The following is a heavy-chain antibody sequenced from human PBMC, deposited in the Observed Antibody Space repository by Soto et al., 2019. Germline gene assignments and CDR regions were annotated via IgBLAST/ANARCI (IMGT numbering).Heavy chain of an antibody. CDR2: ITRDSAYI. Sequence: EVQLMESGGGLVKPGESLRLSCAASGFTFSFYTMDWVRQAPGKGLGWVSSITRDSAYIYYAGSVKGRFTISRDNGKNSMYLQMSGLRADDTAVYYCAKARIEPYCSGGRCPPPDYWGQGTLVTVSS. D-gene: IGHD2-15*01. CDR3: AKARIEPYCSGGRCPPPDY. V-gene: IGHV3-21*01. CDR1: GFTFSFYT. J-gene: IGHJ4*02.